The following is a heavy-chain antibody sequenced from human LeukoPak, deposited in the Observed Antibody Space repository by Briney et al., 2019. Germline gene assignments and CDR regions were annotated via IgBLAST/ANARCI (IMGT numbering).Heavy chain of an antibody. J-gene: IGHJ4*02. CDR3: ARHRDSITPGFFDY. CDR2: IYYSEST. D-gene: IGHD5-12*01. Sequence: SETLSLTCTVSGGSISSSSYYWGWIRQPPGKGLEWIGSIYYSESTYYNPSLKSRVTISVDTSKNQFSLKLSSVTAADTAVYYCARHRDSITPGFFDYWGQGTLVTVSS. V-gene: IGHV4-39*01. CDR1: GGSISSSSYY.